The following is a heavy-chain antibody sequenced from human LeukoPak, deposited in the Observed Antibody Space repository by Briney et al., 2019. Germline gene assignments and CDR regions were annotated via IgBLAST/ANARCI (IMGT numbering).Heavy chain of an antibody. CDR1: GYTFTSYY. D-gene: IGHD6-19*01. CDR2: INPSGGST. CDR3: ARGSIAVAPPDWFDP. V-gene: IGHV1-46*01. Sequence: ASVKLSCTASGYTFTSYYMHWVRQAPGQGLEWMGIINPSGGSTSYAQKFQGRVTMTRDTSTSTVYMELSSLRSEDTAVYYCARGSIAVAPPDWFDPWGQGTLVTVSS. J-gene: IGHJ5*02.